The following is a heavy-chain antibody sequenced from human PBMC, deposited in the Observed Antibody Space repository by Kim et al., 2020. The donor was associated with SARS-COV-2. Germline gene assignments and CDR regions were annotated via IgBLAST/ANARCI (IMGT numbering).Heavy chain of an antibody. CDR3: AKDRMLTGG. D-gene: IGHD3-16*01. V-gene: IGHV3-23*01. CDR2: GSP. J-gene: IGHJ4*02. Sequence: GSPYTAASVEGRFTSSRDNSKNTLYLHMNSLRAEDTAVYYCAKDRMLTGGWGQGTLVTVSS.